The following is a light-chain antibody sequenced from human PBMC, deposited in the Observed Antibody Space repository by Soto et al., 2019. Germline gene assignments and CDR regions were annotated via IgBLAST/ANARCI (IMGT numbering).Light chain of an antibody. V-gene: IGLV2-14*03. Sequence: QSALTQPASVSGSPGQSITISCTGTGSDVGGYNFVSWHQQHPGKAPKLMIYDVNIRPSGVSNRFSGSKSGNTASLTISGLQAEDEADYYCCSYASSSTRVIFGGGTKLTVL. J-gene: IGLJ2*01. CDR2: DVN. CDR1: GSDVGGYNF. CDR3: CSYASSSTRVI.